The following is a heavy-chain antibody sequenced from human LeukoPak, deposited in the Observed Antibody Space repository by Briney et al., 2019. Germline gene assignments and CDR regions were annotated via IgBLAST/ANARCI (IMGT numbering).Heavy chain of an antibody. Sequence: GGSLRLSCAASGFTFSSYALSWVRQAPGKGLEWVAAINGSGGSTYYADSVKGRFTISRDNSKNTLYLQMNSLRAEDTAVYYCAKEWYYDILTGPNYFDDWGQGTLVTDSS. CDR2: INGSGGST. J-gene: IGHJ4*02. V-gene: IGHV3-23*01. CDR3: AKEWYYDILTGPNYFDD. D-gene: IGHD3-9*01. CDR1: GFTFSSYA.